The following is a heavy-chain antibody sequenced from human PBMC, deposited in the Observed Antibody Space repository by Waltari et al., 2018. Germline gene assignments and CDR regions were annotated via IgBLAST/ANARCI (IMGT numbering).Heavy chain of an antibody. Sequence: EVQLVESGGGLVKPGGSLRLSCAASGFTFSSYSMNWVRQAPGKGLEWVSSISSSSSYIYYADSVKGRFTISRDNAKNSLYLQMNSLRSEDMAVYYCARDNGGSSGYWGQGTLVTVSS. CDR1: GFTFSSYS. D-gene: IGHD6-6*01. CDR3: ARDNGGSSGY. V-gene: IGHV3-21*01. CDR2: ISSSSSYI. J-gene: IGHJ4*02.